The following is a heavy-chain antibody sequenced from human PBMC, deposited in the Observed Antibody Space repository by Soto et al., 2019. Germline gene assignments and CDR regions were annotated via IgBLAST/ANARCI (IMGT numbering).Heavy chain of an antibody. Sequence: QAQVVQSGAEVRKPGSSVKLSCKASEGTFNSYAIAWVRQAPGQGLEWMGGIIPYYNTRNYAQKFQDRVTSTADDSTNKVYMELRSLRSDATAVYFCASGASRWYPYFFESWAQGTLVTVSS. CDR2: IIPYYNTR. CDR3: ASGASRWYPYFFES. J-gene: IGHJ4*02. V-gene: IGHV1-69*01. CDR1: EGTFNSYA. D-gene: IGHD6-13*01.